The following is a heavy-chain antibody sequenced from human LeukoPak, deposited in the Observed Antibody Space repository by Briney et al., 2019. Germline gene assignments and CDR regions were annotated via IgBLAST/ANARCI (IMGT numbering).Heavy chain of an antibody. CDR1: GFTFSTYA. CDR2: IKPDGSAE. J-gene: IGHJ4*02. Sequence: GGSLRLSCAASGFTFSTYAMSWVRHAPGRGLEWVANIKPDGSAEYYAASVKGRFTVSRDSAKNSLYLQMTSLRVEDTAIYYCTRANNSSWHNWGQGALVTVSS. CDR3: TRANNSSWHN. V-gene: IGHV3-7*01. D-gene: IGHD2-15*01.